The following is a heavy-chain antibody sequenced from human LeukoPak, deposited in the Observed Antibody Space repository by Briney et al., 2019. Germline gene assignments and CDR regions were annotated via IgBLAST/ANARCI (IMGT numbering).Heavy chain of an antibody. Sequence: GGSLRLSCAASGFTFDDYGMSWVRQAPGKGLEWVSGINWNGGSTGYADSVKGRFTISRDNSKNMLYLQMNSLRAEDTAVYYCAKDASGTYPSDFDYWGQGTLVTVSS. D-gene: IGHD3-3*01. J-gene: IGHJ4*02. V-gene: IGHV3-20*04. CDR1: GFTFDDYG. CDR3: AKDASGTYPSDFDY. CDR2: INWNGGST.